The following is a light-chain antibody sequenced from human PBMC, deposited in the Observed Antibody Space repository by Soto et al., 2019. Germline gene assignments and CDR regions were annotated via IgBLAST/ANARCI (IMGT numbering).Light chain of an antibody. Sequence: EIVLTQSPGTLSLSPGERATLSCRASQSVSNNYLAWYQQKPGRAPRLLIYGASNRATGIPPRFSGSGSGTNFTLTISSLEPEDSAVYYCQQRHAWPITFGQGTRLEI. CDR2: GAS. J-gene: IGKJ5*01. CDR1: QSVSNNY. V-gene: IGKV3-20*01. CDR3: QQRHAWPIT.